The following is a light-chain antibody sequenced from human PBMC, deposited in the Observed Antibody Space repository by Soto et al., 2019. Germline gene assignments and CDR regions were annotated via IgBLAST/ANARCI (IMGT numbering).Light chain of an antibody. CDR2: DAS. V-gene: IGKV1-5*01. CDR1: QSISSW. Sequence: DIPMTQPPSTLSASLGVRVTITCRASQSISSWLAWYQQKPGKAPKLLIYDASSLESGVPSRFSGGGSGTEFTLTISSLQPDDFATYYCQQYNSYWTFGQGTKVDI. J-gene: IGKJ1*01. CDR3: QQYNSYWT.